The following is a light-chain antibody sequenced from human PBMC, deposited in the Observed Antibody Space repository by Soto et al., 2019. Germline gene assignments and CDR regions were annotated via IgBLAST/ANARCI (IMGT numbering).Light chain of an antibody. Sequence: DIQMTQSPSTLSASVGDRVTITCRASQNINNWLAWYQQKPGKAPKLLIYDASSLENGVPSRFSGSGSGTEFTLPISSLQPEDFATYHCQQYNGYFRKFGQGTKVEI. CDR1: QNINNW. J-gene: IGKJ1*01. V-gene: IGKV1-5*01. CDR3: QQYNGYFRK. CDR2: DAS.